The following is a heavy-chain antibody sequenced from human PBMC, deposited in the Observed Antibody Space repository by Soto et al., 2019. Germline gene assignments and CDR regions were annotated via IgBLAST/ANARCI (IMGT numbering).Heavy chain of an antibody. V-gene: IGHV1-69*13. CDR3: VRGEGGMVGACDI. J-gene: IGHJ3*02. CDR1: GGTFSTSA. CDR2: LIPMFGAA. D-gene: IGHD3-10*02. Sequence: SVKVSCKASGGTFSTSAISWVRQAPGQGLEWMGGLIPMFGAANYAQKFRGRVTITADESTNTAYMELSSLRSEDTAVYYCVRGEGGMVGACDIWGKGKLVNVSS.